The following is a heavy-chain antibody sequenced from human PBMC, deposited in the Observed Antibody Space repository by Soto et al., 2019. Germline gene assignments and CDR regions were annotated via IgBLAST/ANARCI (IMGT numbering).Heavy chain of an antibody. CDR2: IFFTGSA. J-gene: IGHJ6*02. V-gene: IGHV4-61*01. Sequence: SETLSLTCTVSGGSVSTGSYDWSWIRQPPGKGLEWIGKIFFTGSAHYNPSLRNRVTMSVDTSKDQFSLTLTSVTAADTAVYYCARDGHGMDVWDQGTTVTVCS. CDR3: ARDGHGMDV. CDR1: GGSVSTGSYD.